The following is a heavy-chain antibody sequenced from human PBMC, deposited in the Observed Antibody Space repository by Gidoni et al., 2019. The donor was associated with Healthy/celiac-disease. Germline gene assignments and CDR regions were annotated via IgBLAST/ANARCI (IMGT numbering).Heavy chain of an antibody. V-gene: IGHV3-30-3*01. CDR3: AREQLDAFDI. J-gene: IGHJ3*02. CDR2: ISYDGSNK. CDR1: GFTFSSYA. D-gene: IGHD5-18*01. Sequence: QVQLVESGGGVVQPGRSLRLSCAASGFTFSSYAIHWVRQAPGKGLEWVEVISYDGSNKYYADSVKGRFTISRDNSKNTLYLQMNSLRAEDTAVYYCAREQLDAFDIWGQGTMVTVSS.